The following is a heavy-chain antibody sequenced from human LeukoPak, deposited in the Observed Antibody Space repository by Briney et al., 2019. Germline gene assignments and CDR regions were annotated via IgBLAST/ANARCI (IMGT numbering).Heavy chain of an antibody. D-gene: IGHD5-18*01. CDR3: ARIRIQLWSNDY. CDR1: GYSISSGYY. Sequence: SETLSLTCTVSGYSISSGYYWGWIRQPPGKGLEWIGSIYHSGSTYYNPSLKSRVTISVDTSKNQFSLKLSSVTAADTAVYYCARIRIQLWSNDYWGQGTLVTVSS. V-gene: IGHV4-38-2*02. CDR2: IYHSGST. J-gene: IGHJ4*02.